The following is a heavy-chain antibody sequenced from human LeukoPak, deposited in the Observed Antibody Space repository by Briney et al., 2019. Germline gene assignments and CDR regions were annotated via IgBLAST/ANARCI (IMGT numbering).Heavy chain of an antibody. V-gene: IGHV4-59*08. CDR1: GGSISSYY. D-gene: IGHD2-15*01. J-gene: IGHJ3*02. Sequence: SETLSLTCTVSGGSISSYYWSWIRQPPGKGPEWIGYIYYSGSTNYNPSLKSRVTISVDTSKNQFSLKLSSVTAADTAVYYCARNLLSGAFDIWGQGTMVTVSS. CDR2: IYYSGST. CDR3: ARNLLSGAFDI.